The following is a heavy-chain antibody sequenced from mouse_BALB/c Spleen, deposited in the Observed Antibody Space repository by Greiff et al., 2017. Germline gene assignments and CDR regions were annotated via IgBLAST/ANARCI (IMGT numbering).Heavy chain of an antibody. D-gene: IGHD1-1*01. V-gene: IGHV1-5*01. CDR3: TRSYGSSYGGFAY. CDR1: GYSFTSYW. Sequence: VQLQQSGTVLARPGASVKMSCKASGYSFTSYWMHWVKQRPGQGLEWIGAIYPGNSDTSYNQKFKGKAKLTAVTSASTAYMELSSLTNEDSAVYYCTRSYGSSYGGFAYWGQGTLVTVSA. CDR2: IYPGNSDT. J-gene: IGHJ3*01.